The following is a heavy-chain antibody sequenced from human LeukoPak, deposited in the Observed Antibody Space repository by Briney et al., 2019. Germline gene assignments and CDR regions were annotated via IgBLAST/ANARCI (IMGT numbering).Heavy chain of an antibody. CDR3: AKSGGYYDSSGYYPH. CDR2: ISSSGGST. V-gene: IGHV3-23*01. J-gene: IGHJ4*02. D-gene: IGHD3-22*01. CDR1: GFTFSSYA. Sequence: PGGSLRLSCAASGFTFSSYAMSWVRQAPGKGLEGGSDISSSGGSTYYADPVKGRFTISRDNSKTTLYLQMNSLSAEDTAVYYCAKSGGYYDSSGYYPHWGQGTLVTVSS.